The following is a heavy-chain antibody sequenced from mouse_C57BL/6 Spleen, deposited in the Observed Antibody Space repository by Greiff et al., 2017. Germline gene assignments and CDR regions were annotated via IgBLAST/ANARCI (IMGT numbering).Heavy chain of an antibody. CDR2: IYPGNSDT. V-gene: IGHV1-5*01. J-gene: IGHJ2*01. Sequence: EVQLQQSGTVLARPGASVKMSCKTSGYTFTSYWMHWVKQRPGQGLEWIGAIYPGNSDTSYNQKFKGKAKLTAVTSASTAYMELSSLTNEDSAVYYCTRGYYYGSSQGVLDYWGQGTTLTVSS. D-gene: IGHD1-1*01. CDR1: GYTFTSYW. CDR3: TRGYYYGSSQGVLDY.